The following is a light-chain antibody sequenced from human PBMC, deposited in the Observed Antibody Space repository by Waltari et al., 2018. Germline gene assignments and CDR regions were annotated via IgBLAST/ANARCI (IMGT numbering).Light chain of an antibody. J-gene: IGKJ5*01. V-gene: IGKV3-11*01. CDR3: QQRSDWPSST. CDR2: DAS. CDR1: QSSSTY. Sequence: EVLLTQSPATLSLSPGETATLSCRASQSSSTYLAWYQQKPGQAPRILIYDASNRATGIPDRFSGSGYGTDFTLTISSLEPEDFVVYYCQQRSDWPSSTFGQGTRLEIK.